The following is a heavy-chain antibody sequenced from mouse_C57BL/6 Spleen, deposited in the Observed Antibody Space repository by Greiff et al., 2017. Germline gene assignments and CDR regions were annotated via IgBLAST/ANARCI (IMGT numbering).Heavy chain of an antibody. V-gene: IGHV1-59*01. Sequence: VQLQQPGAELVRPGASVKLSCKASGYTFTSYWMHWVKQRPGQGLEWIGVIDPSDSYTNYNQKFKGKATLTVDTSSSTAYMQLSLLTSEDSAVYFFARRDDYDGVTMDDWGQGTSVTVSS. CDR2: IDPSDSYT. J-gene: IGHJ4*01. CDR1: GYTFTSYW. D-gene: IGHD2-4*01. CDR3: ARRDDYDGVTMDD.